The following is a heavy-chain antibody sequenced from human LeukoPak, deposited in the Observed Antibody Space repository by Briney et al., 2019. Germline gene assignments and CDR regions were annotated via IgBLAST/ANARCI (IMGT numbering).Heavy chain of an antibody. D-gene: IGHD5-24*01. Sequence: GASVKVSCKASGYTFIGYYMHWVRQAPGQGLEWMGWINPNSGGTDYAQEFRGRVTMTRDTSISTAYMELSRLRSDDTALYYCAREGVIGDGYNFFDYWGQGTLVTVSS. CDR1: GYTFIGYY. J-gene: IGHJ4*02. CDR2: INPNSGGT. CDR3: AREGVIGDGYNFFDY. V-gene: IGHV1-2*02.